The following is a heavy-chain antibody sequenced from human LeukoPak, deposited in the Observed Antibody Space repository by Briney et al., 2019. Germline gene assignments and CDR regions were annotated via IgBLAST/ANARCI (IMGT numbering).Heavy chain of an antibody. V-gene: IGHV3-21*01. Sequence: GGSLRLSCVASGFTFSSSCMNWVRQAPGKGLEWVSSITSSSSYIYYADSVKGRFTISRDNAKNSLYLQMNSLRAEDTAVYYCARDQRGSNWFDPWGQGTLVTVSS. CDR1: GFTFSSSC. D-gene: IGHD1-26*01. CDR3: ARDQRGSNWFDP. J-gene: IGHJ5*02. CDR2: ITSSSSYI.